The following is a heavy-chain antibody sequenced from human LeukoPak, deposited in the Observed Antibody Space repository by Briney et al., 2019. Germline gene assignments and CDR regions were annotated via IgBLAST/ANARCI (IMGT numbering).Heavy chain of an antibody. CDR3: ARDRIAWQLAPYYCYGMDV. V-gene: IGHV3-23*01. J-gene: IGHJ6*02. D-gene: IGHD6-13*01. CDR2: LSGTTGST. Sequence: GRCLRLACAASGSTFSNVAMSWVRPAPRRGREWVSALSGTTGSTLYAGSLKGRFTNSRDNSKNALYLPMNSLRAEDRAVYYCARDRIAWQLAPYYCYGMDVWGQGTTVTVSS. CDR1: GSTFSNVA.